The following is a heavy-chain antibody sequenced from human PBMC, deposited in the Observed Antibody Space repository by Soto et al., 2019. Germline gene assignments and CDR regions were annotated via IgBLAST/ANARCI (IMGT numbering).Heavy chain of an antibody. CDR1: GFTFSSYG. V-gene: IGHV3-30*18. Sequence: QVQLVESGGGVVQPGRSLRLSCAASGFTFSSYGMHWVRQAPGKGLEWVAVISYDGSNKYYADSVKGRFTISRDNSKNTLYLQMNSLRAEDTAVYYCVKDRRYGMDVWGQGTTVTVSS. D-gene: IGHD6-6*01. J-gene: IGHJ6*02. CDR2: ISYDGSNK. CDR3: VKDRRYGMDV.